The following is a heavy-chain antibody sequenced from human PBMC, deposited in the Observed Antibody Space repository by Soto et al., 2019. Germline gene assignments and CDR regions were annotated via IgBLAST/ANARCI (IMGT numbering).Heavy chain of an antibody. CDR1: GGTFSSYA. CDR3: ARGTYYDFWSGYYTPYYYGMDV. D-gene: IGHD3-3*01. Sequence: SVKVSCKASGGTFSSYAISWVRQAPGQGLEWKGGIIPIFGTANYAQKLQGRVTITADESTSTAYMELSSLRSEDTAVYYCARGTYYDFWSGYYTPYYYGMDVWGQGTTVTVSS. CDR2: IIPIFGTA. J-gene: IGHJ6*02. V-gene: IGHV1-69*13.